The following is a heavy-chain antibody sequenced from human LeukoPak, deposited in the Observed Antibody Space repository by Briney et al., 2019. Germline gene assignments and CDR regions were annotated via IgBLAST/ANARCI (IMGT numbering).Heavy chain of an antibody. CDR2: INPNSGGT. CDR1: GYTFTGYY. CDR3: ARGTLRRSGITMVRGYYYYYMDV. Sequence: VASVTVSCKASGYTFTGYYMHWVRQAPGQGLEWMGWINPNSGGTNYAQKFQGRVTMTRDTSISTAYMELSSLRSEDTAVYYCARGTLRRSGITMVRGYYYYYMDVWGKGTTVTISS. V-gene: IGHV1-2*02. D-gene: IGHD3-10*01. J-gene: IGHJ6*03.